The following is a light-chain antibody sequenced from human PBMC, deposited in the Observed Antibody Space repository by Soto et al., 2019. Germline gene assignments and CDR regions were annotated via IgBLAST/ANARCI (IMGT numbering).Light chain of an antibody. J-gene: IGLJ1*01. CDR1: SSDVGGYNY. CDR3: SAYTSSSTYV. V-gene: IGLV2-14*01. CDR2: DVS. Sequence: NQPASGYGAHGQWSTISCTGTSSDVGGYNYVSWYQQHPGKAPKLMIYDVSNRPSGVSNRFSGSKSGNTASLTISGLQAEDEADYYCSAYTSSSTYVFGTGTKVTV.